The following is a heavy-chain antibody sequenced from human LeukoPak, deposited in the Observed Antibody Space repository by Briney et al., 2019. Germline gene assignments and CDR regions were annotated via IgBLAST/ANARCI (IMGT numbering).Heavy chain of an antibody. CDR1: GFTFSYYW. D-gene: IGHD3-10*01. J-gene: IGHJ6*02. CDR3: ARGDVVRGVSHYFGMDV. CDR2: INSDGSST. V-gene: IGHV3-74*01. Sequence: PGGSLRLSCAASGFTFSYYWMHWVRQAPGKGLVWVSLINSDGSSTSYADSVKGRFTISRDNAKNTLYLQMNSLRAEDTAVYYCARGDVVRGVSHYFGMDVWGQGTTVTVSS.